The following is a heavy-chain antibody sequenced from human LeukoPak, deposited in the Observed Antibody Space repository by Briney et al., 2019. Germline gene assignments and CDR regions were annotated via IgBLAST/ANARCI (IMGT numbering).Heavy chain of an antibody. V-gene: IGHV3-74*01. J-gene: IGHJ1*01. CDR1: GFTFSNYW. D-gene: IGHD1-26*01. Sequence: PGGSLRLSCAASGFTFSNYWMHWVRQDPGKGLVWVSFINPDGSTTNYADSVKGRCTISRDNSKNTLYLQMNSLRPEDTAVYYCARARSIVGVSPFQHWGQGTLVTVSS. CDR2: INPDGSTT. CDR3: ARARSIVGVSPFQH.